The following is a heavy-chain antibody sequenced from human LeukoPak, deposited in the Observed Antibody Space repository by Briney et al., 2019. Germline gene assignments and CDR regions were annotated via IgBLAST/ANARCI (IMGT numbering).Heavy chain of an antibody. CDR2: ISYDGSNK. CDR3: AGSVSSGWAFDI. D-gene: IGHD6-19*01. CDR1: GFTFSSYG. Sequence: GGSLRLSCAASGFTFSSYGMHWVRQAPGKGLEWVAVISYDGSNKYYADSVKGRFTISRDNSKNTLYLQMNSLRAEDTAVYYCAGSVSSGWAFDIWGQGTMVTVSS. V-gene: IGHV3-30*03. J-gene: IGHJ3*02.